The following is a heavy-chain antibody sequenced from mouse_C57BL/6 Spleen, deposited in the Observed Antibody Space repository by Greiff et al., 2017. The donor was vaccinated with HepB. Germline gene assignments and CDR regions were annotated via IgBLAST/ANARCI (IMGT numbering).Heavy chain of an antibody. CDR3: ARKDYYGSTLFDY. J-gene: IGHJ2*01. CDR1: GYTFTSYT. Sequence: VQWVESGAELARPGASVKMSCKASGYTFTSYTMHWVKQRPGQGLEWIGYINPSSGYTKYNQKFKDKATLTADKSSSTAYMQLSSLTSEDSAVYYCARKDYYGSTLFDYWGQGTTLTVSS. D-gene: IGHD1-1*01. CDR2: INPSSGYT. V-gene: IGHV1-4*01.